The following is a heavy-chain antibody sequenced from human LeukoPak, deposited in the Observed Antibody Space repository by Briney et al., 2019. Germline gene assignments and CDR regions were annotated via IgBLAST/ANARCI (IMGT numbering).Heavy chain of an antibody. Sequence: PGGSLRLSCAASGFTFSTYSMNWVRQAPGKGLEWVSSISNSGTYIYYADSVKGRFTLSRDNAKNSLYLQMDSLRAEDTAVYYCARGPDILTAFSPGYWGQGTLVTVSS. J-gene: IGHJ4*02. CDR3: ARGPDILTAFSPGY. V-gene: IGHV3-21*01. D-gene: IGHD3-9*01. CDR1: GFTFSTYS. CDR2: ISNSGTYI.